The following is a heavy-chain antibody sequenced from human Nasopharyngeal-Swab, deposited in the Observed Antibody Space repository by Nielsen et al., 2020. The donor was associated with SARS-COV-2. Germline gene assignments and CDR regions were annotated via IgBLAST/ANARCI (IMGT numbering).Heavy chain of an antibody. CDR3: ARGEGPLGYFDY. Sequence: WVRQAPGQGLEWMGGIIPIFGTANYAQKFQGRVTITADESTSTAYMELSSLRSEDTAVYYCARGEGPLGYFDYWGPGTLVTVSS. CDR2: IIPIFGTA. J-gene: IGHJ4*02. V-gene: IGHV1-69*01. D-gene: IGHD6-13*01.